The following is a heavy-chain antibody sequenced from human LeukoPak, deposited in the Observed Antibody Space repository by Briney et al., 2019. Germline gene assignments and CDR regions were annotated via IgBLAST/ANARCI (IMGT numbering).Heavy chain of an antibody. J-gene: IGHJ6*03. V-gene: IGHV1-69*05. CDR3: ARYGITAVAGGDYIDV. Sequence: SVKVSCKASGGTFSSYAISWVRQAPGQGLEWMGGIIPIFGTANYAQKFQGRVTITTDESTSTAYMELSSLRSEDTAVYYCARYGITAVAGGDYIDVWGKGTTVTVSS. CDR1: GGTFSSYA. D-gene: IGHD6-19*01. CDR2: IIPIFGTA.